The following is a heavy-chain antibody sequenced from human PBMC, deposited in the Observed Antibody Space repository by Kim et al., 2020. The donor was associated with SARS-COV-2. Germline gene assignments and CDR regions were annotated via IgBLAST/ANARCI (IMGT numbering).Heavy chain of an antibody. CDR2: ISAYNGNT. J-gene: IGHJ6*01. Sequence: ASVKVSCKASGYTFTSYGISWVRQAPGQGLEWMGWISAYNGNTNYAQKLQGRVTMTTDTSTSTAYMALRSLRSDDTAVYYCARYMVRDYYYGMDVWGQGTTVTVSS. D-gene: IGHD3-10*01. CDR1: GYTFTSYG. CDR3: ARYMVRDYYYGMDV. V-gene: IGHV1-18*04.